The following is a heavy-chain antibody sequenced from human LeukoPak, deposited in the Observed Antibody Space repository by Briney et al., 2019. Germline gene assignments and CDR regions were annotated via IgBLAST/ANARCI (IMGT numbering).Heavy chain of an antibody. V-gene: IGHV3-23*01. CDR3: AKSDCGSDGCKLLNY. Sequence: GGSLSLSCAASGFTFTNHAMSGSRRAPGKGLEWASPISGSGDATKYADSVKGQFTISRDNFKNTVSLQMINLRAEDTAVYFCAKSDCGSDGCKLLNYWGQGILVTVSS. D-gene: IGHD2-21*01. CDR1: GFTFTNHA. J-gene: IGHJ4*02. CDR2: ISGSGDAT.